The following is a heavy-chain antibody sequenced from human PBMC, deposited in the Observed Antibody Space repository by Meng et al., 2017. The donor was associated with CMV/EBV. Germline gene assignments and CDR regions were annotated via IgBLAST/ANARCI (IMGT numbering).Heavy chain of an antibody. J-gene: IGHJ6*02. CDR3: ARVGGHYDFWSGKPKYGMDV. V-gene: IGHV4-61*01. CDR2: IYYSGST. Sequence: SETLSLTCTVSGGSVSSGSYYWSWIRQPPGKGLEWIGYIYYSGSTNYNPSLKGRVTISVDTSKNQFSLKLSSVTAADTAVYYCARVGGHYDFWSGKPKYGMDVWGQGTTVTVSS. CDR1: GGSVSSGSYY. D-gene: IGHD3-3*01.